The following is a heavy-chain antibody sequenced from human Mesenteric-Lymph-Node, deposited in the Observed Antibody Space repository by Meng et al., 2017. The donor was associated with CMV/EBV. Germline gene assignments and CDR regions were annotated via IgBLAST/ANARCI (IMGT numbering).Heavy chain of an antibody. D-gene: IGHD3-10*01. CDR2: IYYSGST. CDR1: GGSISSGEYY. J-gene: IGHJ4*02. Sequence: VQLQVSGPGLVKPSPTLSLTCTVSGGSISSGEYYWSWIRQPPGKGLEWIGYIYYSGSTYYNPSLKSRVTISVDTSKNQFSLKLSSVTAADTAVYYCAREGSGSWFGAATFDYWGQGTLVTVSS. CDR3: AREGSGSWFGAATFDY. V-gene: IGHV4-30-4*08.